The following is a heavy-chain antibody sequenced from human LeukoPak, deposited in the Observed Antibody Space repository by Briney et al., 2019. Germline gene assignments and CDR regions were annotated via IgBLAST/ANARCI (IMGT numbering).Heavy chain of an antibody. CDR1: GYSFTSYW. CDR2: INPGDSET. Sequence: GESLKISCNGSGYSFTSYWIGWVRQMPGRGLEWMGIINPGDSETTYSPSFHGQVTISADKSISTAYLQWSSLKASDTAMYYCARRGYGSGTYYFDSWGQGTLVPVSS. D-gene: IGHD3-10*01. CDR3: ARRGYGSGTYYFDS. V-gene: IGHV5-51*01. J-gene: IGHJ4*02.